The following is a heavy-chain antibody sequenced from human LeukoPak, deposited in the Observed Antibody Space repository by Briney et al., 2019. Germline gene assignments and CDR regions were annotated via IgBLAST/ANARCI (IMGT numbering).Heavy chain of an antibody. CDR1: GFTFSRYS. D-gene: IGHD3-22*01. J-gene: IGHJ2*01. Sequence: GGSLRLSCAAPGFTFSRYSMNWVRQAPGKGLEWVSSISIGNTYIYYADSVKGRFTISRDNAKNSLYLQLNSLRAEDTAVYYCAGSDTIGYLPREWDYWYFDRWGRGTLVTVSS. CDR2: ISIGNTYI. V-gene: IGHV3-21*03. CDR3: AGSDTIGYLPREWDYWYFDR.